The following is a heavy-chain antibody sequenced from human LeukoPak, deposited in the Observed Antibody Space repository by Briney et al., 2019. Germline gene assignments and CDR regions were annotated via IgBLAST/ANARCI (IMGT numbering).Heavy chain of an antibody. Sequence: PSETLSLACAVYGGSFSGYYWSWIRQPPGKGLEWIGEINHSGSTNYNPSLKSQVTISVDTSKNQFSLKPSSVTAADTAVYYCGRTRRDSYYYYGMDVWGQGTTVTVSS. CDR3: GRTRRDSYYYYGMDV. V-gene: IGHV4-34*01. J-gene: IGHJ6*02. CDR2: INHSGST. D-gene: IGHD1-14*01. CDR1: GGSFSGYY.